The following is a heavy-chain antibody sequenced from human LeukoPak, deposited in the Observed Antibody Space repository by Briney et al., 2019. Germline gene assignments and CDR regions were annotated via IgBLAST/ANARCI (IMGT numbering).Heavy chain of an antibody. CDR2: ISSSGSTI. V-gene: IGHV3-48*03. CDR1: GFTFSSYE. J-gene: IGHJ3*02. CDR3: AKEEWDAFDI. D-gene: IGHD2-8*01. Sequence: GGSLRLSCAASGFTFSSYEMNWVRQAPGKGLEWVSYISSSGSTIYYADSVKGRFAISRDNAKNSLYLQMNGLRPEDMALYYCAKEEWDAFDIWGQGTMVTVSS.